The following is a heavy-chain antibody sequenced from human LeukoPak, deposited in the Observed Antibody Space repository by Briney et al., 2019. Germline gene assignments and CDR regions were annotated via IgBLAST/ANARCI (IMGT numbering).Heavy chain of an antibody. D-gene: IGHD1-26*01. Sequence: ASVKVSCKASGYTFTGYYMHWVRQAPGQGLEWMGWINPNSGGTNYAQKFQGRVTMTRDTSISTAYMELSRLRSDDTTVYYCASQSGSYFYFLDYWGQGTLVTVSS. CDR3: ASQSGSYFYFLDY. V-gene: IGHV1-2*02. J-gene: IGHJ4*02. CDR1: GYTFTGYY. CDR2: INPNSGGT.